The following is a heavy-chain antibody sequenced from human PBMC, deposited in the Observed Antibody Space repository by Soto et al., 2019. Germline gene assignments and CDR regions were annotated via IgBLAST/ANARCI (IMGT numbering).Heavy chain of an antibody. J-gene: IGHJ5*02. CDR3: VKYTVTEDLGES. D-gene: IGHD3-16*01. V-gene: IGHV3-23*01. Sequence: EVQLLESGGDVVRPGGSLRLSCAASGFTFSSYAMGWVRQAPGKGLEWVAGVSRAGTYTFYADSVRGRFSISRNNSRDIVDLYMNALRGDDTAVYFCVKYTVTEDLGESWGQGTLVSVSS. CDR2: VSRAGTYT. CDR1: GFTFSSYA.